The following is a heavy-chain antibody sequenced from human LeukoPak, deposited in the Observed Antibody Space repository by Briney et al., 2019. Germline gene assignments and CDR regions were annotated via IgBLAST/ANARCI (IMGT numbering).Heavy chain of an antibody. Sequence: ASVKVSCKASGYTFTSYYMHWVRQTPGQGLEWMGIINPSGGSTSYAQKFQGRVTMTRDTSTSTVYMELSSLRSEDTAVYYCAILERRPPGSYYYGMDVWGQGTTVTVSS. CDR3: AILERRPPGSYYYGMDV. J-gene: IGHJ6*02. V-gene: IGHV1-46*01. CDR1: GYTFTSYY. D-gene: IGHD1-1*01. CDR2: INPSGGST.